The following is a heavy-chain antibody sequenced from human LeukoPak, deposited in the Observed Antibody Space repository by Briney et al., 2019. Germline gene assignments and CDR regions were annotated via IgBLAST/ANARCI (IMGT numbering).Heavy chain of an antibody. CDR1: GFTFSNAW. CDR3: TTGATYYYDSSGYRWDY. V-gene: IGHV3-15*01. Sequence: PGGSLRLSCAASGFTFSNAWMSWVRQAPGKGLECVGRIKSKTDGGTTDYAAPVKGRFTISRDDSKNTLYLQMNSLKPEDTAVYYCTTGATYYYDSSGYRWDYWGQGTLVTVSS. J-gene: IGHJ4*02. CDR2: IKSKTDGGTT. D-gene: IGHD3-22*01.